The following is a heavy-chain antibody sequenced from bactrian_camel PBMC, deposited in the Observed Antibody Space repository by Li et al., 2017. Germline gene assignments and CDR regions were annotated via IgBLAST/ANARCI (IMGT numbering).Heavy chain of an antibody. J-gene: IGHJ4*01. V-gene: IGHV3S40*01. Sequence: VQLVESGGGLVRPGGSLRLTCAASGSAFSSYDMSWVRQAPGKGLEWVSIINRGGTTYYADSMKGRFTISRDNATNAVYLQMNSLKPEDTAVYYCARGGEWAFNWFGQGTQVTVS. D-gene: IGHD1*01. CDR1: GSAFSSYD. CDR2: IINRGGTT.